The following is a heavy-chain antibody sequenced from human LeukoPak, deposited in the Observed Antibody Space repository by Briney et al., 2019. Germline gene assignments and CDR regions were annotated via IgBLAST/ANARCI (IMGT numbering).Heavy chain of an antibody. V-gene: IGHV3-7*01. CDR1: GFTLSTSW. J-gene: IGHJ4*02. Sequence: PGGSLRLSCAASGFTLSTSWMTWVRQAPGRGLEWVATIRQDGNEKYYVDSVKGRFTISRDNAKNSLYLQMNSLRVEDTAVYYCACRSFDYWGQGTLVTVSS. CDR2: IRQDGNEK. CDR3: ACRSFDY.